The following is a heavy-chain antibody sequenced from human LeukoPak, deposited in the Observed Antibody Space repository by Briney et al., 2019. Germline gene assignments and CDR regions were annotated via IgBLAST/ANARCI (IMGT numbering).Heavy chain of an antibody. CDR2: IFYNGGP. Sequence: SETLSLTCAASGDSITNSNYYWGWVRQSPGRGLEWLGNIFYNGGPYYNPSFKSRVVISVDTSKNHFSLTLNAVTAADTAVYHCASYSGIYSAFEIWSQGTLVTVSS. CDR3: ASYSGIYSAFEI. J-gene: IGHJ3*02. D-gene: IGHD1-26*01. V-gene: IGHV4-39*07. CDR1: GDSITNSNYY.